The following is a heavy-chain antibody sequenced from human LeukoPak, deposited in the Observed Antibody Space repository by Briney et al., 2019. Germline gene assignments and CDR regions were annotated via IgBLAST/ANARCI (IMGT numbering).Heavy chain of an antibody. J-gene: IGHJ6*02. CDR2: ISGSGGST. CDR1: GFTFSSYA. V-gene: IGHV3-23*01. CDR3: AKVSNYYYYYGMDV. Sequence: GGSLRLSCAASGFTFSSYAMNWVRQAPGKGLEWVSGISGSGGSTNYADPVKGRFTISRDSSKNTLYLQMNSLRAEDTAVYYCAKVSNYYYYYGMDVWGQGTTVTVSS.